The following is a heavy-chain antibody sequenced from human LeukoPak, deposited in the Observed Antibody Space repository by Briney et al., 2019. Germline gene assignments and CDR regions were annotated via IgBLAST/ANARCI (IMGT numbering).Heavy chain of an antibody. CDR2: INHSGST. CDR1: GFTVSSNY. CDR3: ARSGKQWLPRGWFDP. Sequence: NPGGSLRLSCAASGFTVSSNYMSWVRQPPGKGLEWIGEINHSGSTNYNPSLKSRVTISVDTSKNQLSLKLSSVTAADTAVYYCARSGKQWLPRGWFDPWGQGTLVTVSS. V-gene: IGHV4-34*01. D-gene: IGHD6-19*01. J-gene: IGHJ5*02.